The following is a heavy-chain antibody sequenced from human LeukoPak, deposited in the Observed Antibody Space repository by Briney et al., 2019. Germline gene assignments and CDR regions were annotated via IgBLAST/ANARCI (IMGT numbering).Heavy chain of an antibody. Sequence: ASVKVSCKVSGYTFTGYYIHWARQAPGQGLEWMGWINPHSGGTNYAQKFQGGVTMTRDTSITTAYMELSSLRSDDTAVYYCARDVGEYCSSTNCYASHYWGQGTLVTVSS. CDR2: INPHSGGT. V-gene: IGHV1-2*02. CDR1: GYTFTGYY. D-gene: IGHD2-2*01. J-gene: IGHJ4*02. CDR3: ARDVGEYCSSTNCYASHY.